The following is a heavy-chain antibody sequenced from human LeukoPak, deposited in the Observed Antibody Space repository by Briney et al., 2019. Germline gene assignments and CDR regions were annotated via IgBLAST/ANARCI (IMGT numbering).Heavy chain of an antibody. CDR2: INHSGST. J-gene: IGHJ4*02. V-gene: IGHV4-34*01. Sequence: SETLSLTCTVSGGSISSYYWSWIRQPPGKGLEWIGEINHSGSTNYNPSLKSRVTISVDTSKNQFSLKLSSVTAADTAVYYCARDYYDSSGYFNWGQGTLVTVSS. CDR3: ARDYYDSSGYFN. CDR1: GGSISSYY. D-gene: IGHD3-22*01.